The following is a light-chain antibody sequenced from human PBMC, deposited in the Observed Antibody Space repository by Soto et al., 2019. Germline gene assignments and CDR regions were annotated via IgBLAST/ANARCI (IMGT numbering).Light chain of an antibody. J-gene: IGKJ4*02. Sequence: EIVLTQSPGTLSLSPGERAILSCRASQSLSSSFLAWYQQKPGQAPRLLIYSSSNRATGIPDRFSGGGSGTDFTLTISSLEPEDFAVYFCQQRSTWPLTLGGGTKVDIK. CDR3: QQRSTWPLT. CDR2: SSS. V-gene: IGKV3D-20*02. CDR1: QSLSSSF.